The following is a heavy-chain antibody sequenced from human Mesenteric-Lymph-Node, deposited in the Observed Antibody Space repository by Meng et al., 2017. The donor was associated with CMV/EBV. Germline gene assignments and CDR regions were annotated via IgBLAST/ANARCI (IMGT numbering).Heavy chain of an antibody. CDR1: TFPSSA. V-gene: IGHV1-3*01. CDR2: INAGNGNT. Sequence: TFPSSAVHWVRQAPEPRLEWMEWINAGNGNTKYSQKFQGRVTITRDTSASKAYMELSSLRSEDTAVYYCARLYYYGSGSYYNVVDYWGQGTLVTVSS. CDR3: ARLYYYGSGSYYNVVDY. D-gene: IGHD3-10*01. J-gene: IGHJ4*02.